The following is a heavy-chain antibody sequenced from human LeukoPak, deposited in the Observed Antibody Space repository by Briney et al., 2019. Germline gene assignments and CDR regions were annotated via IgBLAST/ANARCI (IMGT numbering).Heavy chain of an antibody. CDR1: GFTFSSYA. CDR3: AKRTYCSSTSCPTGRYYYYMDV. CDR2: ISGSGGST. Sequence: GGSLRLSCAASGFTFSSYAMSWVRQAPGKGLEWVSAISGSGGSTYYADSVKGRFTISRDNSKNTLYLQMNSLRAEDTAVYYCAKRTYCSSTSCPTGRYYYYMDVWGKGTTVTVSS. D-gene: IGHD2-2*01. V-gene: IGHV3-23*01. J-gene: IGHJ6*03.